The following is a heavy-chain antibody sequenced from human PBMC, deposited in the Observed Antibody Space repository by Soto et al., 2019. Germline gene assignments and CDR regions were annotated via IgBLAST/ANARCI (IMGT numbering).Heavy chain of an antibody. CDR3: ASANWAYAFYT. Sequence: QVQLQESGPGLVKPSQTLSLTCTVSGGSIITADYYWSWIRQPPGKGLEWIGYIHYRGNTFYNPSLKSLLSLSIDPSENQFSLKLTSVTAADTAVYFCASANWAYAFYTWGQGTLVAVSS. J-gene: IGHJ3*02. CDR1: GGSIITADYY. V-gene: IGHV4-30-4*01. CDR2: IHYRGNT. D-gene: IGHD2-15*01.